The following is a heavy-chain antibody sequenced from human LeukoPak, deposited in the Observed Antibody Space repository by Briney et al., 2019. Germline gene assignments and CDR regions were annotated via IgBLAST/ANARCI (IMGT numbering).Heavy chain of an antibody. Sequence: PSETLSLTCTVSGGSISSYYWSWIRQPPGKGLEWIGYIYYSGSTNYNPSLKSRVTISVDTSKNQFSLKLSSVTAADTAVYYCAGQQLVPEYFDYWGQGTLVNVSS. V-gene: IGHV4-59*08. J-gene: IGHJ4*02. CDR2: IYYSGST. D-gene: IGHD6-13*01. CDR3: AGQQLVPEYFDY. CDR1: GGSISSYY.